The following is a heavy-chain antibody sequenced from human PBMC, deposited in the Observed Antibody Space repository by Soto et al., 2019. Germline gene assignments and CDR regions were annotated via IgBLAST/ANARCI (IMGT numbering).Heavy chain of an antibody. CDR1: GGSISSSSYY. V-gene: IGHV4-39*01. Sequence: SETLSLTCTVSGGSISSSSYYWGWIHQPPGKGLEWIGSIYYSGSTYYNPSLKSRVTISVDTSKNQFSLKLSSVTAADTAVYYCARQGCSSTSCYPGTWFDPWGQGTLVTVSS. D-gene: IGHD2-2*01. CDR3: ARQGCSSTSCYPGTWFDP. J-gene: IGHJ5*02. CDR2: IYYSGST.